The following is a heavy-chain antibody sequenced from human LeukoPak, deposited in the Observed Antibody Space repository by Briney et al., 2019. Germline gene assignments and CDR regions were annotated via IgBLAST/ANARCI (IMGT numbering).Heavy chain of an antibody. Sequence: PGGSLRLSCAASGFTFSSYGMHWVRQAPGKGLEWVAVTSYDGSNKYYADSVKGRFTISRDNSKNTLYLQMNSLRAEDTAVYYCAKEGDYYDSSGYYSSFDYWGQGTLVTVSS. D-gene: IGHD3-22*01. CDR2: TSYDGSNK. V-gene: IGHV3-30*18. CDR1: GFTFSSYG. J-gene: IGHJ4*02. CDR3: AKEGDYYDSSGYYSSFDY.